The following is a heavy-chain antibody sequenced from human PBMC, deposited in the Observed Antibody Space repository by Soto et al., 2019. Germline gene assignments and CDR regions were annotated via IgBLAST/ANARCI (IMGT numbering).Heavy chain of an antibody. CDR1: GFTFYNYN. CDR2: ISGSGSYI. CDR3: ARLYDTLTGFQFDP. V-gene: IGHV3-21*01. D-gene: IGHD3-9*01. Sequence: EVQLVESGGGLVKPGGSLRLSCTTSGFTFYNYNMVWVRQAPGKGLEWVSSISGSGSYIYYADSVRGRFTISRDNAQKSVYLQMNCLRAEDTAVYFCARLYDTLTGFQFDPRGQGTHVIVSS. J-gene: IGHJ5*01.